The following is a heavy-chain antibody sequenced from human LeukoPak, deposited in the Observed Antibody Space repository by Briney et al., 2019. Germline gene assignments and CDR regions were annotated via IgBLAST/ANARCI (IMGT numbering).Heavy chain of an antibody. V-gene: IGHV1-46*01. J-gene: IGHJ6*02. D-gene: IGHD6-13*01. CDR2: INPRDGST. CDR1: GYTFTNNY. Sequence: ASVKVSCKASGYTFTNNYIHWVRQAPGQGLGWMGIINPRDGSTNYAQKFQGRVTMTTDTSTSTVNMELSSLRSEDTAVYYCARDLAAPAGGDYGYYYYGMDVWGQGTTVTVFS. CDR3: ARDLAAPAGGDYGYYYYGMDV.